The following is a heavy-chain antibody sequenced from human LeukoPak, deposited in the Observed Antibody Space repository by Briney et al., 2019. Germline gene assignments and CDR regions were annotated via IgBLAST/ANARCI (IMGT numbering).Heavy chain of an antibody. Sequence: GASVKVSCKASGYTFTSYDINWVRQATGQGLEWMGWMNPNSGNTGYAQKFQGRVTITADKSTSTAYMELSSLRSEDTAVYYCARDRISYDFYYYYMDVWGEGTTVTVSS. CDR3: ARDRISYDFYYYYMDV. CDR1: GYTFTSYD. V-gene: IGHV1-8*01. D-gene: IGHD5-18*01. J-gene: IGHJ6*03. CDR2: MNPNSGNT.